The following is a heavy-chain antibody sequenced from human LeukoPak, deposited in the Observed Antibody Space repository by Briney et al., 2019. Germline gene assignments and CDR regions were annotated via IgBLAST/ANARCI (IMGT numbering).Heavy chain of an antibody. J-gene: IGHJ4*02. D-gene: IGHD3-9*01. CDR3: ARGLKLRYFDWLLWPEFDC. CDR1: GGSFSGYY. Sequence: SETLSLTCAAYGGSFSGYYWSWIRQPPGKGLEWIGEINHSGSTNYNPSLKSRVTISVDTSKNQFSLKLSSVTAADTAVYYCARGLKLRYFDWLLWPEFDCWGQGTLVTVSS. CDR2: INHSGST. V-gene: IGHV4-34*01.